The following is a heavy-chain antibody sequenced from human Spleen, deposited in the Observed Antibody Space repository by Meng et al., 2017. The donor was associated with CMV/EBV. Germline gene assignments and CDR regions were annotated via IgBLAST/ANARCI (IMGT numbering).Heavy chain of an antibody. CDR3: ARSYRTIGRRLVGMDV. Sequence: GGSLRLSCAASGFTFISYSMNWVRQAPGKGLEWVSSISSGSDYIYYADSLEGRFTISRDNAKMSLYLQMNSLRVEDTAVYYCARSYRTIGRRLVGMDVWGQGTTVTV. D-gene: IGHD6-19*01. J-gene: IGHJ6*02. CDR2: ISSGSDYI. V-gene: IGHV3-21*01. CDR1: GFTFISYS.